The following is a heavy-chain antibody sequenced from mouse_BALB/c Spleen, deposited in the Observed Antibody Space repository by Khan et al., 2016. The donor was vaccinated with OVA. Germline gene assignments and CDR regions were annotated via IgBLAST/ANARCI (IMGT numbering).Heavy chain of an antibody. CDR1: GYTFTSYV. CDR2: IYPYNDDT. CDR3: ARNYKDDVYFDY. Sequence: VQLQQSGPELVKPGASVKMSCKASGYTFTSYVMHWVRQKPGQGLEWIGYIYPYNDDTKYNQKFKGKATLTSDKSSSTAYMELSRLTSEDAAVYYCARNYKDDVYFDYWGQGTTLTVSA. J-gene: IGHJ2*01. D-gene: IGHD2-14*01. V-gene: IGHV1S136*01.